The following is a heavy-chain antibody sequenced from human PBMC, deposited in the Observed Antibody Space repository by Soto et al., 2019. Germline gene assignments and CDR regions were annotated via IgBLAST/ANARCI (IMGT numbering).Heavy chain of an antibody. D-gene: IGHD3-10*01. CDR3: IRGISRGYAVF. CDR1: GYTFTGYD. J-gene: IGHJ4*02. V-gene: IGHV1-8*01. Sequence: QVQLVQSGAEVKKPGASVKVSCKASGYTFTGYDVNWVRQATGQGLEWVGWMNPNTGVAGFAQKFQGRVTLTGNTSITTAYMALSRLRCEETAVYFCIRGISRGYAVFWGQGTRVTVSS. CDR2: MNPNTGVA.